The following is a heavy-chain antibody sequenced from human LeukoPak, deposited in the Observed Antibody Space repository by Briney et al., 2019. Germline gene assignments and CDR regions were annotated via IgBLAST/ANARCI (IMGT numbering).Heavy chain of an antibody. CDR3: ARHHDILTGYPFDY. CDR2: IHYTGKN. D-gene: IGHD3-9*01. V-gene: IGHV4-59*01. Sequence: SETLSLTCTVSGGSISSYYWSWIRQPPGKGLEWIGYIHYTGKNNSNPSLKSRVTISVDTSKTQFSLKMNSVTAADTAIYYCARHHDILTGYPFDYWGQGTLVTVSS. J-gene: IGHJ4*02. CDR1: GGSISSYY.